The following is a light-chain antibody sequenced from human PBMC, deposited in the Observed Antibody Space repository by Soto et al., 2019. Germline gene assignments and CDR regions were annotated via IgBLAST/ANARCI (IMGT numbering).Light chain of an antibody. Sequence: EIVLTQSPATLSLSPGERATLSCRASQSVSSYLAWYQQKPGQAPRLLIYDASNRATGIPARFSGSGSRTDCSLTISIRVPEYFSVYYCQHRGNWPPYTFGQGTKLEIK. J-gene: IGKJ2*01. CDR2: DAS. V-gene: IGKV3-11*01. CDR3: QHRGNWPPYT. CDR1: QSVSSY.